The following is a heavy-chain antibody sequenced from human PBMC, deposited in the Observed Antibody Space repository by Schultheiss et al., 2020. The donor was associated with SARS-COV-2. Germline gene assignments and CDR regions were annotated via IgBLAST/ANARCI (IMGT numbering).Heavy chain of an antibody. CDR3: AKGDNSFDY. CDR2: TSGGGETT. CDR1: GFTFSSYG. J-gene: IGHJ4*02. D-gene: IGHD1-20*01. V-gene: IGHV3-23*01. Sequence: GGSLRLSCAASGFTFSSYGMHWVRQAPGKGLEWVSSTSGGGETTYYADSVKDRFTLSRDNSKNTLSLQMNSLRAEDTAIYYCAKGDNSFDYWGQGTLVTVSS.